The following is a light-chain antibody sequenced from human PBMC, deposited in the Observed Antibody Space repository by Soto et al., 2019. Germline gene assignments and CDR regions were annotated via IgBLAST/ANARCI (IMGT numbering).Light chain of an antibody. Sequence: DIQMTQSPSSLSASVGDRVTITCQASQDIKNYLNWYQQKSGKAPKLLIYDASDLETGVPSRFSGSGSGTDFTLTISRLEPEDFAVYYCQQYGSSLTFGGGTKVDIK. CDR3: QQYGSSLT. CDR1: QDIKNY. J-gene: IGKJ4*01. CDR2: DAS. V-gene: IGKV1-33*01.